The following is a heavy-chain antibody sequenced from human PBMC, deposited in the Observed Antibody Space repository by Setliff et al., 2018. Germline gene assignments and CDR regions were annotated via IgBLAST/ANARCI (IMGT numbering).Heavy chain of an antibody. J-gene: IGHJ6*03. CDR3: ARHSPYYYYMDV. CDR2: IYYTGNS. V-gene: IGHV4-39*01. CDR1: GDSLRSSSSYY. Sequence: SETLSLTCTVSGDSLRSSSSYYWAWIRQPPGKGLEWIGSIYYTGNSYYNPSLRSRITMSMDASKNQFSLRLTSVTAADTGVYYCARHSPYYYYMDVWGNGTTVTVSS.